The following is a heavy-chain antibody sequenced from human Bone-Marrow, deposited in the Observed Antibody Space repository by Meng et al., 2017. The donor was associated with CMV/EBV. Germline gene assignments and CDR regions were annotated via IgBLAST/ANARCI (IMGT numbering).Heavy chain of an antibody. Sequence: ASVKVSCKASGYTFTSYYMHWVRQAPGQGLEWMGIINPSGGSTSYAQKFQGRVTMTRDTSTSTVYMELSSLRSEDTAVYYCARVHPRLGQFRKSIAAQFDPWGQGTRVTGSS. CDR2: INPSGGST. V-gene: IGHV1-46*01. J-gene: IGHJ5*02. D-gene: IGHD6-6*01. CDR1: GYTFTSYY. CDR3: ARVHPRLGQFRKSIAAQFDP.